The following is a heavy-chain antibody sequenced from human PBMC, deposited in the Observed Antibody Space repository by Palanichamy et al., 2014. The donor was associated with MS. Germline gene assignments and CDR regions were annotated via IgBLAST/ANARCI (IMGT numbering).Heavy chain of an antibody. CDR2: IYSGGTT. V-gene: IGHV3-53*01. CDR1: GFSVSNNY. J-gene: IGHJ6*02. Sequence: EVKLVESGGGLIQPGGSLRLSCAASGFSVSNNYMNWVRQAPGKGLEWVSLIYSGGTTNYADSVKGRFTISRDNSKNTLYLQMNGLRAEDTAVYYCARDGRLVTIPGIYYYYGMDVWGQGTTVTVSS. CDR3: ARDGRLVTIPGIYYYYGMDV. D-gene: IGHD3-9*01.